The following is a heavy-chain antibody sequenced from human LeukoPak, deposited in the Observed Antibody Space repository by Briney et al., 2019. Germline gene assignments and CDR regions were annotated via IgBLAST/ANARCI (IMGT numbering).Heavy chain of an antibody. J-gene: IGHJ3*02. CDR1: GFTFSSYS. CDR3: ARAGRYSYDSSGYYYDAFDI. V-gene: IGHV3-48*01. Sequence: GGSLRLSCAASGFTFSSYSMNWVRQAPGKGLEWVSYISSSSSTIYYADSVKGRFTISRDNAKSSLYLQMHSLRAEDTAVYYCARAGRYSYDSSGYYYDAFDIWGQGTMVTVSS. D-gene: IGHD3-22*01. CDR2: ISSSSSTI.